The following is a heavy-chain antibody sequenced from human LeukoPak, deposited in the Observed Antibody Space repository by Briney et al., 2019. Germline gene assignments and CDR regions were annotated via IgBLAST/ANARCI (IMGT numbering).Heavy chain of an antibody. CDR2: ITASGDNT. J-gene: IGHJ4*02. Sequence: GGSLRLSCAASGFTFSSYAMCWVRQAPGQGLEWVSAITASGDNTYYADSVKGRLTISRDNSKNTLYLQMNSLRAEDTAVYYCAKGNGYSYGRYYFDYWGQGTLVTVSS. V-gene: IGHV3-23*01. CDR1: GFTFSSYA. CDR3: AKGNGYSYGRYYFDY. D-gene: IGHD5-18*01.